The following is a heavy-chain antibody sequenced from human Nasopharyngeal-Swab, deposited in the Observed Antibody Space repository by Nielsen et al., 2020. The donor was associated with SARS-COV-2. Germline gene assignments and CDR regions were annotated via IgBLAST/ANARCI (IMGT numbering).Heavy chain of an antibody. J-gene: IGHJ4*02. Sequence: WIRQHPGKGLEWIGYIYYSGSTYYNPSLKSRVTISVDTSKNQFSLKLSSVTAADTAVYYWARDLHEYGSGLYYFDYWGQGTLVTVSS. D-gene: IGHD3-10*01. CDR3: ARDLHEYGSGLYYFDY. V-gene: IGHV4-30-4*06. CDR2: IYYSGST.